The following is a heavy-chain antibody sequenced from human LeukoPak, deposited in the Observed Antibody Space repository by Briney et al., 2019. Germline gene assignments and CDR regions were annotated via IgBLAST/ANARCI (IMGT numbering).Heavy chain of an antibody. D-gene: IGHD3-22*01. CDR2: IYYSGST. V-gene: IGHV4-38-2*02. CDR1: GYSISSGYY. CDR3: ARSKDYYDSSGFGAFDI. Sequence: SETLSLTCTVSGYSISSGYYWGWIRQPPGKGLEWIGSIYYSGSTYYNPSLKSRVTISVDTSKNQFSLKLSSVTAADTAVYYCARSKDYYDSSGFGAFDIWGQGTMVTVSS. J-gene: IGHJ3*02.